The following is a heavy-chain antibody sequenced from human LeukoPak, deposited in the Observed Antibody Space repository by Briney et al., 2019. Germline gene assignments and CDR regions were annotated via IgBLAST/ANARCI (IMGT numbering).Heavy chain of an antibody. CDR3: AKGLRGYYYFDY. J-gene: IGHJ4*02. D-gene: IGHD5-18*01. CDR2: ISSNGGST. V-gene: IGHV3-64*04. CDR1: GFTFSSYA. Sequence: PGGSLRLSCSASGFTFSSYAMHWVRQTPGKGLEYVSAISSNGGSTYYADSVRGRFTISRDNSKNTLSLQMNSLRAEDTAVYYCAKGLRGYYYFDYWGQGTLVTVSS.